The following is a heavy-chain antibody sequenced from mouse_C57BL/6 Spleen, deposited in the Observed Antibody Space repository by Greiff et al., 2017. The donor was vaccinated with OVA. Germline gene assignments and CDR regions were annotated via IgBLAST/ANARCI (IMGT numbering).Heavy chain of an antibody. J-gene: IGHJ4*01. D-gene: IGHD1-1*01. CDR1: GFSLTSYG. CDR3: ARHGTTVVGAMDY. Sequence: QVHVKQSGPGLVAPSQSLSITCTVSGFSLTSYGVHWVRQPPGKGLEWLVVIWSDGSTTYNSALKSSKGISKENTKSQVFLKMNSLQTDDTAMYYCARHGTTVVGAMDYWGQGTSVTVSS. CDR2: IWSDGST. V-gene: IGHV2-6-1*01.